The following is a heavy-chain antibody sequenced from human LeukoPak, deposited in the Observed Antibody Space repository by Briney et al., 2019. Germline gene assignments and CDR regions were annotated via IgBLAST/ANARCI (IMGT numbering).Heavy chain of an antibody. D-gene: IGHD2-2*01. Sequence: GGSLRLSCAASGFTVSSKHMTWVRQAPEKGLEWVSVVYSGGTTYYADSVKGRFTISKDNSNNTLYLQMNSLRAEDTAVYYCTSRAVVPAAISDYWGQGTLVTVSS. J-gene: IGHJ4*02. V-gene: IGHV3-53*01. CDR2: VYSGGTT. CDR1: GFTVSSKH. CDR3: TSRAVVPAAISDY.